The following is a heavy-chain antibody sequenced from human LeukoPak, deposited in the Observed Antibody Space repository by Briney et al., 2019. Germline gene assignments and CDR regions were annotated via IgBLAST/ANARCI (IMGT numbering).Heavy chain of an antibody. V-gene: IGHV4-31*03. CDR2: IYYSGST. CDR3: AGVYYGSGSYIFDY. CDR1: GGSISSGGYY. J-gene: IGHJ4*02. D-gene: IGHD3-10*01. Sequence: PSETLSLTCTVSGGSISSGGYYWSWIRQHPGKGLEWIGYIYYSGSTYYNPSLKSRVTISVDTSKNHFSLKLSSVTAADTAVYYCAGVYYGSGSYIFDYWGQGTLVTVSS.